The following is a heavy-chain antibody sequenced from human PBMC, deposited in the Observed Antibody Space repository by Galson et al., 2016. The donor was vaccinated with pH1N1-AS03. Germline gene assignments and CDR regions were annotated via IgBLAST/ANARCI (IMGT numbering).Heavy chain of an antibody. V-gene: IGHV1-69*10. CDR1: GGTFSTYD. D-gene: IGHD5-12*01. J-gene: IGHJ5*02. CDR3: ARDLEYSPCEHTFTA. Sequence: SVKVSCKASGGTFSTYDLNWVRQAPGQGLEWMGGILPNIGRVTYAERFQGRVTITADKSTSTVYMELSSLRPDDTAVYYCARDLEYSPCEHTFTAWGQGTLVTVSS. CDR2: ILPNIGRV.